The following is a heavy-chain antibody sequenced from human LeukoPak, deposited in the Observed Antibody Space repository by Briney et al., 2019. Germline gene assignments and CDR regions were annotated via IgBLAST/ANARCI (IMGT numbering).Heavy chain of an antibody. Sequence: PGGSLRLSCVASGLKFDDYAMQWVRQAPGKGLEWVSGISWNSGSIAYADSVWGRFTISRDNAKNSLYLQMNSLRPEDTAFYYCAASWTEVYWGQGILVTVSS. CDR2: ISWNSGSI. V-gene: IGHV3-9*01. CDR1: GLKFDDYA. J-gene: IGHJ4*02. D-gene: IGHD1-1*01. CDR3: AASWTEVY.